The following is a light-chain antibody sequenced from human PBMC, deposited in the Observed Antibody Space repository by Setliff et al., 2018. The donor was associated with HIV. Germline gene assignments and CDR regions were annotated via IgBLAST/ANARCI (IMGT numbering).Light chain of an antibody. CDR3: SSHTRSAPDEV. CDR2: DVS. Sequence: QSVLTQPASVSGSPGQSITISCTGSSSDVGGYNYVSWYQQHPGKAPKLMIYDVSQRPSGVSDRFSGSKSGITASLTISGLQPEDESDYYCSSHTRSAPDEVVGSGTKGTVL. CDR1: SSDVGGYNY. V-gene: IGLV2-14*03. J-gene: IGLJ1*01.